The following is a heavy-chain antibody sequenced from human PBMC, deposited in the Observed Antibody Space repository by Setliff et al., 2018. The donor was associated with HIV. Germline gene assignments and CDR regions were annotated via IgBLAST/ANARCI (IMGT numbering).Heavy chain of an antibody. Sequence: PGGSLRLSCAASGFTFSTYWMNWVRQAPGKGLQWVANIKPDGSKAYYMDSVKGRFTVSRDNANNLLFLQMNNLRAEDTAVYYCASFFGDYGYWGHGTQVTVSS. CDR1: GFTFSTYW. CDR3: ASFFGDYGY. D-gene: IGHD3-10*01. V-gene: IGHV3-7*03. J-gene: IGHJ4*01. CDR2: IKPDGSKA.